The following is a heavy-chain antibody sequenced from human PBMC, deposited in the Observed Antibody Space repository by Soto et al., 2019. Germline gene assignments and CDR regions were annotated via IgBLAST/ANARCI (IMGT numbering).Heavy chain of an antibody. V-gene: IGHV3-7*05. Sequence: GGSLRLSCAASGFTFSSYWMSWVRQPPGKRLEWVATIKRDGSEKNYVDSVKGRFTISRDNAKNSLYLQMNSLRAEDTAVYYCARVGRSIGDDYWGQGTLVTVSS. CDR1: GFTFSSYW. D-gene: IGHD2-21*01. CDR2: IKRDGSEK. J-gene: IGHJ4*02. CDR3: ARVGRSIGDDY.